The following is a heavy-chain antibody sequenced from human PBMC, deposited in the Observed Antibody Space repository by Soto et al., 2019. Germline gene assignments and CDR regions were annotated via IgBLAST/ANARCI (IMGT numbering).Heavy chain of an antibody. CDR2: IYYSGST. CDR3: ARVGSSCHSGGCYYYYGLGV. CDR1: GDSVGNGPYY. J-gene: IGHJ6*02. V-gene: IGHV4-61*01. D-gene: IGHD1-26*01. Sequence: QVRLQESGPGLVKPSETLSLSCLVSGDSVGNGPYYWSWIRQSPGEGLEWIAYIYYSGSTNVNPSLESRVTISIDMSKTQFFLELRSVTAADAAVYFCARVGSSCHSGGCYYYYGLGVWGQGTTVAISS.